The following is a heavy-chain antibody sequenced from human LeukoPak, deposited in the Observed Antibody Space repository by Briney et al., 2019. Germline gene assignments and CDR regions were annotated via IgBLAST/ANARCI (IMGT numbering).Heavy chain of an antibody. V-gene: IGHV3-23*01. D-gene: IGHD5-18*01. Sequence: GGSLRLSCAASGFTFTTNAMSWVRQAPGKGLEWVSAVSGSGGDTYYAGSVKGRFTISRDNSKNTLYLQMNSLRAEDTALYYCAKDYTAMVRGTDYWGQGTLVTVSS. J-gene: IGHJ4*02. CDR1: GFTFTTNA. CDR3: AKDYTAMVRGTDY. CDR2: VSGSGGDT.